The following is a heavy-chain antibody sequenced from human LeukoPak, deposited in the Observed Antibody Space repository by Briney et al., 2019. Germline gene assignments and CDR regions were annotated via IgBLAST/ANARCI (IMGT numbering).Heavy chain of an antibody. CDR2: MNPNSGNT. J-gene: IGHJ4*02. CDR1: GYTFTSYG. D-gene: IGHD4-17*01. Sequence: ASVNVSCKASGYTFTSYGISWVRQAPGQGLEWMGWMNPNSGNTGYAQKFQGRVTITRNTSISTAYMELSSLRSEDTAVYYCARAVRHKPLDYWGQGTLVTVSS. CDR3: ARAVRHKPLDY. V-gene: IGHV1-8*03.